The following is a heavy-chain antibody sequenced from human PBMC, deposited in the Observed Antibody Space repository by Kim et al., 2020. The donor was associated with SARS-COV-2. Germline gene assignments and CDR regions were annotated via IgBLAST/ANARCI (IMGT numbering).Heavy chain of an antibody. CDR2: INSDGTTT. D-gene: IGHD6-19*01. CDR1: GFTFSSYW. V-gene: IGHV3-74*01. CDR3: ARRAYSSGWWYFDY. Sequence: GGSLRLSCAASGFTFSSYWMHWVRQAPGKGLVWVSRINSDGTTTSYGDSVKGRFTLSRDNAKNTLYLQMNSLRAEDTAVYYCARRAYSSGWWYFDYWGQGTLVTVS. J-gene: IGHJ4*02.